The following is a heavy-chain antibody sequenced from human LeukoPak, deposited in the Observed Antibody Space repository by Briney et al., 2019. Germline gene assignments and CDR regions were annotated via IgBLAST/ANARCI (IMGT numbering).Heavy chain of an antibody. CDR3: AKDPYGGNSGRIDY. CDR1: GFTFSSYG. V-gene: IGHV3-23*01. CDR2: ISGSGGST. D-gene: IGHD4-23*01. Sequence: GALRLSCAASGFTFSSYGMSWVRQAPGKGLEWVSAISGSGGSTYYADSVKGRFTISRDNSKNMLYLHMNSLRAEDTAVYYCAKDPYGGNSGRIDYWGQGTLVTVSS. J-gene: IGHJ4*02.